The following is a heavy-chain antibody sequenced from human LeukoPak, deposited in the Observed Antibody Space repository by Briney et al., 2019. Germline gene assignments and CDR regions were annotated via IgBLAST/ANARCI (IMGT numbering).Heavy chain of an antibody. CDR3: ARVLFYSSGNKSNRVDY. J-gene: IGHJ4*02. Sequence: ASVKVSCKASGYTFTGYYMHWVRQAPGQGLEWMGWINPNSGGTNYAQKFQGRVTMTRDTSISTAYMELSRLRSDDTAVYYCARVLFYSSGNKSNRVDYWGQGTLVTVSS. D-gene: IGHD6-19*01. CDR1: GYTFTGYY. CDR2: INPNSGGT. V-gene: IGHV1-2*02.